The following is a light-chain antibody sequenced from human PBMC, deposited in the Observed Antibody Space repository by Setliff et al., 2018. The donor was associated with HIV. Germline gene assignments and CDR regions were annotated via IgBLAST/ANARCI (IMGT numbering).Light chain of an antibody. CDR3: CSYRGTNILI. CDR1: SSDVGGYNY. CDR2: EVS. J-gene: IGLJ2*01. V-gene: IGLV2-14*01. Sequence: QSALTQPASVSGSPGQSITISCTGTSSDVGGYNYVSWYQQHPGKAPKLMIFEVSNRPSGVSDRFSGSKSANTASLTISRLQPEDEADYYCCSYRGTNILIFGGGTKVTVL.